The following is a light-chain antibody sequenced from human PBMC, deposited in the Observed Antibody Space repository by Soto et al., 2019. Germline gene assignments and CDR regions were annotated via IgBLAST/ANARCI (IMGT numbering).Light chain of an antibody. CDR3: QQSYRTPLT. V-gene: IGKV1-39*01. J-gene: IGKJ1*01. CDR2: AAS. Sequence: DIQMTQSPSSLSASVGDRVTITCRASQSITSYLYWYQQKPGKAPTVLIYAASNWPSGVPSRFSGSGSGTDFTLTISSLQPEDFATYYCQQSYRTPLTFGPGTKVDI. CDR1: QSITSY.